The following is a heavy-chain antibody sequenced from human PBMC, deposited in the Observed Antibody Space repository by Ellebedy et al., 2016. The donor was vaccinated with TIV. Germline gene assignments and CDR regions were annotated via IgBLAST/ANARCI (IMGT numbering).Heavy chain of an antibody. CDR3: ATFNQYYTYLGV. D-gene: IGHD1-14*01. V-gene: IGHV4-39*01. Sequence: SETLSLTXTVSGDSISSGSDYWVWIRQPPGKGPEWIGTISNRDRTDYNPSLKSRVFILVDASKNQFFLKLTSVTAADTAVYYCATFNQYYTYLGVWGKGTTVIVSS. J-gene: IGHJ6*03. CDR1: GDSISSGSDY. CDR2: ISNRDRT.